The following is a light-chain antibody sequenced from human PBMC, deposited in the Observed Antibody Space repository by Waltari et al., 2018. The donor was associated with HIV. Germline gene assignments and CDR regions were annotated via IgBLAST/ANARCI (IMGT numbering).Light chain of an antibody. CDR2: QNT. Sequence: SYHLTQPPSVSVSPGQTATITCSGDELGDKYTCWYQQRPGQSPVLVISQNTKRPSGIPGRFSGSASGNTATLTISGTQAVDEADYYCQAWDSSTDVVFGGGTKLTVL. V-gene: IGLV3-1*01. J-gene: IGLJ3*02. CDR1: ELGDKY. CDR3: QAWDSSTDVV.